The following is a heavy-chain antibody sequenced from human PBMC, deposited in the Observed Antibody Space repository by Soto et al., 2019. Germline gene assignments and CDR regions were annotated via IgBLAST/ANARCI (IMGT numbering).Heavy chain of an antibody. CDR1: GFTFTNAW. CDR3: ATCYGSGTDCQEDYLAF. V-gene: IGHV3-15*01. D-gene: IGHD3-10*01. CDR2: GKRNTNGGTT. J-gene: IGHJ4*02. Sequence: EVQLVESGGGLVKPGGPLRLSCAASGFTFTNAWMSWVRQAPGKGLEWVGRGKRNTNGGTTDYAAPVQDRFNISRDDAKNTLYLQMDNLKTEDTAVYYCATCYGSGTDCQEDYLAFWGQGTPVTVSS.